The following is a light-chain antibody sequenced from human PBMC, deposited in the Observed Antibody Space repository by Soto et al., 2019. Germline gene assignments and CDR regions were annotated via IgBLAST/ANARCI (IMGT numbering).Light chain of an antibody. CDR3: AAWDHSLRGGA. V-gene: IGLV1-47*01. CDR1: SSNIGSNY. CDR2: RNN. J-gene: IGLJ2*01. Sequence: QSVLTQPPSASATPGQRVTFSCSGSSSNIGSNYVYWYQQLPGTAPKLLIYRNNQRPSGVPDRVSGSKPGPSAPLVIRGLRSEDEADYYCAAWDHSLRGGAFGGATKLTV.